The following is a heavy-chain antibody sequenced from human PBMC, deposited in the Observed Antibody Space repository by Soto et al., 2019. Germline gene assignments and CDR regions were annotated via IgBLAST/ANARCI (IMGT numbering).Heavy chain of an antibody. CDR1: GYTFTSYG. CDR2: ISAYNGNT. CDR3: ARDLEYSSDYYYYGMDV. D-gene: IGHD6-6*01. J-gene: IGHJ6*02. V-gene: IGHV1-18*01. Sequence: ASVKVSCKASGYTFTSYGISWVRQAPGQGLEWMGWISAYNGNTNYAQKLQGRVTMTTDTSTSTAYMELRSLRSDDTAVYYCARDLEYSSDYYYYGMDVWGQGTTVTVSS.